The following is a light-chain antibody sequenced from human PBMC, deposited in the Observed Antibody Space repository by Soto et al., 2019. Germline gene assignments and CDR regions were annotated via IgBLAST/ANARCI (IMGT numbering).Light chain of an antibody. CDR1: SSDVGGYNY. Sequence: SALTQPASVSGSPGQSITISCTGTSSDVGGYNYVSWYQQHPGKAPKLIIYDFSNRPSGVSNRFSGSKSGNTASLTISGLQAEDEADYYCSSYTSSSTYVVFGGGTKLTVL. J-gene: IGLJ2*01. CDR2: DFS. CDR3: SSYTSSSTYVV. V-gene: IGLV2-14*01.